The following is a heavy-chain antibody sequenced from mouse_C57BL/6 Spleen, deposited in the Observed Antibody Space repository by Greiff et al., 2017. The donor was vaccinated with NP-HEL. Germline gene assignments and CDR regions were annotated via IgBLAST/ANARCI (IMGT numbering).Heavy chain of an antibody. CDR2: INPSTGGT. CDR1: GYSFTGYY. J-gene: IGHJ4*01. Sequence: VQLQQSGPELVKPGASVKISCKASGYSFTGYYMNWVKQSPEKSLEWIGEINPSTGGTTYNQKFKAKATLTVDKSSSTAYMQLKSLTSEDSAVYYCARSSIYYCGSSYYYAMDYWGKGTSVTGAS. D-gene: IGHD1-1*01. CDR3: ARSSIYYCGSSYYYAMDY. V-gene: IGHV1-42*01.